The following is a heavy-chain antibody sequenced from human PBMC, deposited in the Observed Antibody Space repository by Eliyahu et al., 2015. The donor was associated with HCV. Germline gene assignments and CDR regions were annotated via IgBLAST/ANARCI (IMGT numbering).Heavy chain of an antibody. D-gene: IGHD3-3*01. CDR2: ISSSGSTI. Sequence: QVQLVESGGGLVKPGGSLXLSCAASGFXFSDYYXGWXRPALGKGVEWVSYISSSGSTIYYADSVKGRFTISRDNAKNSLYLQMNSLRAEDTAVYYCARERRSGSALDYWGQGTLVTVSS. CDR3: ARERRSGSALDY. J-gene: IGHJ4*02. CDR1: GFXFSDYY. V-gene: IGHV3-11*01.